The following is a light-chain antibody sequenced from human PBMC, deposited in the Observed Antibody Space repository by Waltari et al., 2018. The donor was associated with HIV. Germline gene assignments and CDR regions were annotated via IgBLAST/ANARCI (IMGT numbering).Light chain of an antibody. Sequence: QSVLTQPPSVSGAPGQRVTISCTGSSPNIGAGYDVHCHRQLPGTAPKVLIYGNSNRPSGVPDRFSGSKSGTSASLAITGLQAEDEADYYCQSYDSNLSGATVFGTGTKVTVL. CDR2: GNS. V-gene: IGLV1-40*01. CDR3: QSYDSNLSGATV. J-gene: IGLJ1*01. CDR1: SPNIGAGYD.